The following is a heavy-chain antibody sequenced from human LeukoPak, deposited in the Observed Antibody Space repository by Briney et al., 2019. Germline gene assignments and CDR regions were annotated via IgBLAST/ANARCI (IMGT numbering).Heavy chain of an antibody. CDR3: ARDLPNYDILTGYRWFDP. CDR2: IKQDGSDK. Sequence: PGGSLRASCAASGFTFSSYWMSWVRQAPGKGLEWVANIKQDGSDKYYVDSVKGRFTISRDNAKNSLYLQMNSLRAEDTAVYYCARDLPNYDILTGYRWFDPWGQGTLVTVSS. V-gene: IGHV3-7*03. D-gene: IGHD3-9*01. CDR1: GFTFSSYW. J-gene: IGHJ5*02.